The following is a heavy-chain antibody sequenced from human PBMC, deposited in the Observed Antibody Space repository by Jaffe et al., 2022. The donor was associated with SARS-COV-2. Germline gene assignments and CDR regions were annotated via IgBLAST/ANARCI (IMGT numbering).Heavy chain of an antibody. CDR1: GFTFSNAW. Sequence: EVQLVESGGGLVKPGGSLRLSCAASGFTFSNAWMRWVRQAPGKGLEWVGRIKSKIDGGTTDYTAPVKGRFTISRDDSKNTLYLQMNSLKTEDTAVYYCATDVKGSGRYGRGLFDYWGQGTLVTVSS. J-gene: IGHJ4*02. V-gene: IGHV3-15*01. CDR3: ATDVKGSGRYGRGLFDY. D-gene: IGHD1-26*01. CDR2: IKSKIDGGTT.